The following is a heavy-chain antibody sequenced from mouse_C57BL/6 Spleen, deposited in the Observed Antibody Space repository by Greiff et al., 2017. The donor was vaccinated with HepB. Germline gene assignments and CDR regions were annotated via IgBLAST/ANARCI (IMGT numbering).Heavy chain of an antibody. CDR1: GYTFTSYW. D-gene: IGHD4-1*01. J-gene: IGHJ2*01. CDR3: ARRGGTGTRAFDY. CDR2: IDPSDSYT. Sequence: VQLQQPGAELVMPGASVKLSCKASGYTFTSYWMHWVKQRPGQGLEWIGEIDPSDSYTNYNQKFKGKSTLTVDKSSSTAYMQLSSLTSEDSAVYYCARRGGTGTRAFDYWGQGTTLTVSS. V-gene: IGHV1-69*01.